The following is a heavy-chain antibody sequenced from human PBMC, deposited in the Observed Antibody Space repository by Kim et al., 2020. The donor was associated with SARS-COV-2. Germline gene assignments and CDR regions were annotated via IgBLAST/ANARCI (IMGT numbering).Heavy chain of an antibody. CDR2: INPSGGST. CDR1: GYTFTSYY. D-gene: IGHD5-12*01. Sequence: ASVKVSCKASGYTFTSYYMHWVRQAPGQGLEWMGIINPSGGSTSYAQKFQGRVTMTRHTSTSTVYMELSSLRSEDTAVYYCARDLEVATITQTYYYGMDVWGQGTTVTVSS. V-gene: IGHV1-46*01. CDR3: ARDLEVATITQTYYYGMDV. J-gene: IGHJ6*02.